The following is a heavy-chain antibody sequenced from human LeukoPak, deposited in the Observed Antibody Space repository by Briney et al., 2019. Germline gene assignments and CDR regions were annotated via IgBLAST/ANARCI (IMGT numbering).Heavy chain of an antibody. Sequence: PGGSLRLSCVVSRFPFSIYEMNWVRQAPGKGLEWVSYISSSGSTIYYADSVKGRFTISRDNAKNSLYLQMNSLRAEDTAVYYCAGSWRDYYDSSGYLQYYFDYWGQGTLVTVSS. CDR1: RFPFSIYE. D-gene: IGHD3-22*01. J-gene: IGHJ4*02. V-gene: IGHV3-48*03. CDR3: AGSWRDYYDSSGYLQYYFDY. CDR2: ISSSGSTI.